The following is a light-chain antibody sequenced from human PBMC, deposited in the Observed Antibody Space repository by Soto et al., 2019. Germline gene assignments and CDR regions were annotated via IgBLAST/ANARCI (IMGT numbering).Light chain of an antibody. Sequence: QAVVTQPPSVSGAPGQTVTISCAGSNSNIGAGYDVQWYLQLPGTAPKLLIYDNNNRPSGVSARFSASKSGTSASLAITGVLAEDEADYYCQSYDNSLSNYVFGTGTKVTVL. CDR1: NSNIGAGYD. V-gene: IGLV1-40*01. J-gene: IGLJ1*01. CDR3: QSYDNSLSNYV. CDR2: DNN.